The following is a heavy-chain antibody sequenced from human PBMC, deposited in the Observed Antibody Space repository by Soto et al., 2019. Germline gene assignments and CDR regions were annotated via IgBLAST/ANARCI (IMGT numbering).Heavy chain of an antibody. J-gene: IGHJ5*02. CDR1: GYSFTSYW. CDR3: ARHEIPSYYDSSAHWFDP. D-gene: IGHD3-22*01. Sequence: GESLKTSRNRPGYSFTSYWISWLRQMPGKGRAWMGSIGPSASYTNYSPSFQGHVTISADKSISTAYLQKTCLEASSTATNYCARHEIPSYYDSSAHWFDPWGQGTLVTVSS. V-gene: IGHV5-10-1*01. CDR2: IGPSASYT.